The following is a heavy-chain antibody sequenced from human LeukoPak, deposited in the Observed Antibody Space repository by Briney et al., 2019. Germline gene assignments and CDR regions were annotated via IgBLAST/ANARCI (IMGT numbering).Heavy chain of an antibody. D-gene: IGHD5-18*01. CDR3: ARGLGRTAMVTRGEVRFDY. J-gene: IGHJ4*02. Sequence: ASVKVSCKASGYTFTSYYMHWVRQAPGQGLEWMGIINPSGGSTSYAQKFQGRVTMTRDMSTSTVYMELSSLRSEDAAVYYCARGLGRTAMVTRGEVRFDYWGQGTLVTVSS. CDR1: GYTFTSYY. V-gene: IGHV1-46*01. CDR2: INPSGGST.